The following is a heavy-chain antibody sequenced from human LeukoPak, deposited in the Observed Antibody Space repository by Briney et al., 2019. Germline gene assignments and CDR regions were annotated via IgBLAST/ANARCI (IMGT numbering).Heavy chain of an antibody. CDR3: ARDWFGELNYYMDV. CDR2: ISYDGSNK. J-gene: IGHJ6*03. D-gene: IGHD3-10*01. Sequence: GGSLRLSCAASGFTFSSYAMHWVRQAPGKGLEWVAVISYDGSNKYYADSVKGRFTISRDNSKNTLYLQMNSLRAEDTAVYYCARDWFGELNYYMDVWGKGTTVTVSS. V-gene: IGHV3-30*04. CDR1: GFTFSSYA.